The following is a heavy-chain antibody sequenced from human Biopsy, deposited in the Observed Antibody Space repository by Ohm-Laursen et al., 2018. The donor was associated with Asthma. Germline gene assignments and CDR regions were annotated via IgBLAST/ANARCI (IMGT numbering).Heavy chain of an antibody. Sequence: GSLRLSCTASGFTFSDYYMSWIRQAPGKGLEWISYINGKSNSIEYADSVKGRFTISRDNAKNSLYLQMNSLRAEDTAVYYCARMITMIQAANYYSYAMDVWGQGTTVTVSS. V-gene: IGHV3-11*01. CDR3: ARMITMIQAANYYSYAMDV. D-gene: IGHD3-22*01. CDR2: INGKSNSI. CDR1: GFTFSDYY. J-gene: IGHJ6*02.